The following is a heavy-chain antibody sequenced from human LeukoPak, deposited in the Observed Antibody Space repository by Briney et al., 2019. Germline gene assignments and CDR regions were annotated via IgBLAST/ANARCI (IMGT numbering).Heavy chain of an antibody. Sequence: ASVKVSCKASGYTFAAYSLHWVRQAPGQGLEWMGWINPNTGDTNYAQRFQGRVTMTRDTSITTAYMDLSRLRSDDTAVYYCARSSTVFGVIIDYWGQGTLVTVSS. V-gene: IGHV1-2*02. CDR2: INPNTGDT. J-gene: IGHJ4*02. CDR1: GYTFAAYS. CDR3: ARSSTVFGVIIDY. D-gene: IGHD3-3*01.